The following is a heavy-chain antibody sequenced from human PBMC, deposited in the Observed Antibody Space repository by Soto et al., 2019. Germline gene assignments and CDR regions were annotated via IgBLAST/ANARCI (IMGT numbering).Heavy chain of an antibody. D-gene: IGHD3-10*01. CDR1: GGSISSSGSY. Sequence: PSETLSLTCTVSGGSISSSGSYWGWIRQSPGKGLEWIGTISYSGSTYYNPSFNSRVTISVDTSKNQFSLNLSSVTAADTAVYRCERRYSYGSGKYGMDVWGQGTKVTVYS. J-gene: IGHJ6*02. V-gene: IGHV4-39*01. CDR3: ERRYSYGSGKYGMDV. CDR2: ISYSGST.